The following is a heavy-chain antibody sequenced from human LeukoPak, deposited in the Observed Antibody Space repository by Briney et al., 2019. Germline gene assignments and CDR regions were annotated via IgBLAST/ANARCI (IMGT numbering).Heavy chain of an antibody. CDR3: AKDRSFYYDTTTYYHLDY. CDR2: ISYDGSNK. Sequence: GGSLRLSCAASGFTFSSYGMHWVRQAPGKGLEWVAVISYDGSNKYYADSVKGRFTISRDNSQSTLYLQMNSLRAEDTAVYYCAKDRSFYYDTTTYYHLDYWGQGALVTVSS. CDR1: GFTFSSYG. D-gene: IGHD3-22*01. J-gene: IGHJ4*02. V-gene: IGHV3-30*18.